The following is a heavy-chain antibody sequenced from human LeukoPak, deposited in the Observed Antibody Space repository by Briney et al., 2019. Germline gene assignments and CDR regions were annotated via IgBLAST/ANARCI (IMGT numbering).Heavy chain of an antibody. J-gene: IGHJ4*02. V-gene: IGHV4-28*03. D-gene: IGHD2-15*01. CDR3: VREILYCSGGSCYRGPFDN. CDR2: IYYSGST. CDR1: GYSISSSNW. Sequence: SETLSLTCAVSGYSISSSNWWGWIRQPPGKGLEWIGYIYYSGSTNYNPSLKSRVTISVDTSKNQFSLKLSSVTAADTAVYYCVREILYCSGGSCYRGPFDNWGQGTLVTVSA.